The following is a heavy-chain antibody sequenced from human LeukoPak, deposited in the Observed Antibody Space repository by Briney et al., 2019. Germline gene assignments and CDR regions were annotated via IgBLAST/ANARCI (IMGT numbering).Heavy chain of an antibody. J-gene: IGHJ4*02. D-gene: IGHD3-16*01. Sequence: SETLSLTCAIYDESFSGYLSDSYWSWVRRPPGKGLEWIGEIDRHGNTNYSPSLKSRVTISIQTSKSQFSLNLNSVTDADTAVYYCARRGGGNYPYYFDYWGRGAPVTVSS. CDR2: IDRHGNT. CDR3: ARRGGGNYPYYFDY. V-gene: IGHV4-34*01. CDR1: DESFSGYLSDSY.